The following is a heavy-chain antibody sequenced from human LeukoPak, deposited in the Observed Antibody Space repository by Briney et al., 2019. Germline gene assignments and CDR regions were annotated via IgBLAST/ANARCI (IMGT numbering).Heavy chain of an antibody. CDR3: ARRTYDSSGYYYYYYYMDV. Sequence: ASVKVSCRASGYTFTGYYIHWVRQAPGQGLEWMGWINPNSGGTNYAQKFQGRVTMTRDTSISTAYMELSRLRSDDTAVYYCARRTYDSSGYYYYYYYMDVWGKGTTVTVSS. CDR1: GYTFTGYY. CDR2: INPNSGGT. J-gene: IGHJ6*03. V-gene: IGHV1-2*02. D-gene: IGHD3-22*01.